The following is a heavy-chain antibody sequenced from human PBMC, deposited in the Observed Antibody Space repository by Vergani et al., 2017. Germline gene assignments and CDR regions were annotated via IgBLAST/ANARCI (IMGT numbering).Heavy chain of an antibody. CDR1: GFTFSSYA. CDR2: ISGSGGST. J-gene: IGHJ4*02. V-gene: IGHV3-23*04. D-gene: IGHD5-12*01. Sequence: EVQLVESGGGLVQPGGSLRLSCAASGFTFSSYAMSWVRQAPGNGLEWVSAISGSGGSTYYADSVKGRFTISRDNSKNTLYLQMNSLRAEDTAVYYCARARGGYSGYEIDYWGQGTLVTVSS. CDR3: ARARGGYSGYEIDY.